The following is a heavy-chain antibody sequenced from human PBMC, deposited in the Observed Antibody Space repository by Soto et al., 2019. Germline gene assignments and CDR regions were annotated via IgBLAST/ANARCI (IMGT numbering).Heavy chain of an antibody. V-gene: IGHV3-33*01. Sequence: QVQLVESGGGVVQPGRSLRLSCAASGFTFSSYGMHWVRQAPGKGLEWVAVIWYDGSNKYYADSVKGRFTISRDNSKNTLYLQMNSLRAEDTAVYYCAREGVGTPIYYGMDVWGQGTTVTVSS. CDR3: AREGVGTPIYYGMDV. CDR2: IWYDGSNK. J-gene: IGHJ6*02. D-gene: IGHD6-13*01. CDR1: GFTFSSYG.